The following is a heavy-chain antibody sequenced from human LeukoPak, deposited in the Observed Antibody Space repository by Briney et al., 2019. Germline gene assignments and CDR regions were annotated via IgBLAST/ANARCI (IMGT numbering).Heavy chain of an antibody. J-gene: IGHJ4*02. CDR3: ARERFAGGSGTYYNVLAY. CDR2: MWYDGTNK. Sequence: GGSLRLSCAASGFTFSSYAMHWVRQAPGKGLEWVAVMWYDGTNKYYADSVKGRFTISRDNSKNTLYLQMNSLRAEDTAVYYCARERFAGGSGTYYNVLAYWGQGTLVTVSS. CDR1: GFTFSSYA. D-gene: IGHD3-10*01. V-gene: IGHV3-33*08.